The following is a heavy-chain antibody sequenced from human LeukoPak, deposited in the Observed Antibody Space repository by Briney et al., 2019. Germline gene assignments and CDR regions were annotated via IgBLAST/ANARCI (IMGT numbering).Heavy chain of an antibody. CDR3: TRGDNFDY. J-gene: IGHJ4*02. CDR2: ISYDGSNK. D-gene: IGHD3-16*01. V-gene: IGHV3-30*03. Sequence: PGGSLRLSCAASGFTFSSYGMHWVRQAPGKGLEWVAVISYDGSNKYYADSVKGRFTISRDNSKNTLYLQMNSLRADDTAVYYCTRGDNFDYWGQGTLVTVSS. CDR1: GFTFSSYG.